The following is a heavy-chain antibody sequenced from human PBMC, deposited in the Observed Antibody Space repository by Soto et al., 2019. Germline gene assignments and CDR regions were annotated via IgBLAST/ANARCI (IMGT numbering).Heavy chain of an antibody. Sequence: ASVKVSCKASGYTFTSYGISWVRQAPGQGLEWMGWISAYNGNTNYAQKLQGRVTMTTDTSTSTAYMELRSLRSDDTAVYYCARFLDIVVVPAAPGNYWGQGSLVPVSS. CDR2: ISAYNGNT. J-gene: IGHJ4*02. D-gene: IGHD2-2*03. CDR1: GYTFTSYG. CDR3: ARFLDIVVVPAAPGNY. V-gene: IGHV1-18*01.